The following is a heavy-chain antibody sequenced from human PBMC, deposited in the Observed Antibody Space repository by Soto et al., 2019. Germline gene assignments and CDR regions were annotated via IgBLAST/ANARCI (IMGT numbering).Heavy chain of an antibody. Sequence: EVQLVESGGGLVQPGGSLRLSCAASGFTFSSYSMNWVRQAPGKGLEWVSYISSSSSTIYYADSVKGRFTISRDNAKNSLYLQMNSLRAEDTAVYYCARIIIGYSSSYYYYYMDVWGKGTTVTVSS. V-gene: IGHV3-48*01. CDR3: ARIIIGYSSSYYYYYMDV. D-gene: IGHD6-13*01. CDR1: GFTFSSYS. CDR2: ISSSSSTI. J-gene: IGHJ6*03.